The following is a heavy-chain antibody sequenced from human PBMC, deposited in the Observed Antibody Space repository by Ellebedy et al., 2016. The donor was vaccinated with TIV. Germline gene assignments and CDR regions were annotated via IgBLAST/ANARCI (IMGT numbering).Heavy chain of an antibody. Sequence: GGSLRLSCSASGFTFSSYAMHWVRQAPGKGLEWVANIKQDGSEEYYVDSVKGRFTISRDNAKNSLSLQMSSLRAEDTAVYYCARDRNYKGFDYWGQGTLVTVSS. V-gene: IGHV3-7*03. CDR1: GFTFSSYA. CDR3: ARDRNYKGFDY. CDR2: IKQDGSEE. J-gene: IGHJ4*02. D-gene: IGHD4-11*01.